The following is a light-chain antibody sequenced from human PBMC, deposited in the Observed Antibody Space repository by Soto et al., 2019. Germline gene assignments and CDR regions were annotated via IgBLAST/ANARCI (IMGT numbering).Light chain of an antibody. V-gene: IGKV1-27*01. Sequence: DIQMTQSPSSLSASVGDRVTITCRASQGISNYLAWYQQKPGKVPKLLLYAASTLQSGVPSRFSGSGSGTDFTLTISSLQPEDVATYYCQKYNSALMTFGQGTRLEIK. CDR2: AAS. J-gene: IGKJ5*01. CDR1: QGISNY. CDR3: QKYNSALMT.